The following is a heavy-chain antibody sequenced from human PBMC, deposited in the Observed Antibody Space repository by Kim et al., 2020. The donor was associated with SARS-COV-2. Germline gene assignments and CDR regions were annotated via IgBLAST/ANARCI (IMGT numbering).Heavy chain of an antibody. J-gene: IGHJ4*02. V-gene: IGHV3-30*04. CDR3: ARDLTYYYGSGSYQDY. D-gene: IGHD3-10*01. CDR2: ISYDGSNK. CDR1: GFTFSSYA. Sequence: GGSLRLSCAASGFTFSSYAMHWVRQAPGKGLEWVAVISYDGSNKYYADSVKGRFTISRDNSKNTLYLQMNSLRAEDTAVYYCARDLTYYYGSGSYQDYWGQGTLVTVSS.